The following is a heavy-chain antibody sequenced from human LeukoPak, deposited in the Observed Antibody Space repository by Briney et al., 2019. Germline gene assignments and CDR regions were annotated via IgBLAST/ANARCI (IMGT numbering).Heavy chain of an antibody. CDR3: VRDFLGESGAGGP. J-gene: IGHJ5*02. D-gene: IGHD3-10*01. Sequence: GGSLRLSCAASGLTFSGYTMNWVRQPPGKGLEWVSSINPSGTSTYHALSVKGRFTISRDNAKNSLFMQMNSLRDEDTAVYYCVRDFLGESGAGGPWGRGTQVTVSS. V-gene: IGHV3-21*06. CDR1: GLTFSGYT. CDR2: INPSGTST.